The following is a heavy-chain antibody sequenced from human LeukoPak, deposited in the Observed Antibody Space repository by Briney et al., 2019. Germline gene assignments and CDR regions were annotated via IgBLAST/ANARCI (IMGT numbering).Heavy chain of an antibody. CDR2: IYHGGNT. Sequence: SETLSLTCTVSGGSISTYYWSWIRQPPGKGLEWIGTIYHGGNTYYNPSLKSRVTISVDTSKDQFSLKLSSVTAADTAVYYCARAAITMVRGAAGWFDPWGQGTLVTVSP. V-gene: IGHV4-59*08. D-gene: IGHD3-10*01. CDR3: ARAAITMVRGAAGWFDP. CDR1: GGSISTYY. J-gene: IGHJ5*02.